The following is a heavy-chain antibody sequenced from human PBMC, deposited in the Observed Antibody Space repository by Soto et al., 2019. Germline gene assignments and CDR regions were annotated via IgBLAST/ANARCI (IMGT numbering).Heavy chain of an antibody. CDR1: GYTFTSYA. D-gene: IGHD4-17*01. V-gene: IGHV1-3*01. CDR3: ARALTVTTSYYYGMDV. J-gene: IGHJ6*02. CDR2: INAGNGNT. Sequence: ASVKVSCKASGYTFTSYAMHWVRQAPGQRLEWMGWINAGNGNTKYSQKFQGRVTITRDTSASTAYMELSSLRSEDTAVYYCARALTVTTSYYYGMDVWGQGTTVTVSS.